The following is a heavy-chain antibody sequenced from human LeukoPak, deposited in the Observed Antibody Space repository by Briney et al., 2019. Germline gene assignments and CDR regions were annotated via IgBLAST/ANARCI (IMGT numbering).Heavy chain of an antibody. J-gene: IGHJ4*02. D-gene: IGHD3-16*01. CDR1: GYTFTSYV. CDR2: MNPNSGNT. V-gene: IGHV1-8*01. Sequence: ASVKVSCKASGYTFTSYVINWVRQATGQGLEWMGWMNPNSGNTGYAQKFQGRVTMTRNTSISTAYMELSSLRSEDTAVYYCARGHSWGSLYYFDYWGQGTLVTVSS. CDR3: ARGHSWGSLYYFDY.